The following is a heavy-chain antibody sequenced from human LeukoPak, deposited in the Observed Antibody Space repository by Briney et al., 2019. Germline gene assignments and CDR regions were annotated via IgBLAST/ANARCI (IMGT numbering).Heavy chain of an antibody. D-gene: IGHD6-13*01. CDR3: ARDGGISSSWYEENWFDP. J-gene: IGHJ5*02. CDR2: VYSTGNT. Sequence: SETLSLTCTVSGVSISSGNFYWSWIRQSAGKGLEWNGHVYSTGNTKYNPSLKSRVTISADTSKNQISLRLRSVTAADTAMFYCARDGGISSSWYEENWFDPWGQGTLVTVSS. V-gene: IGHV4-61*09. CDR1: GVSISSGNFY.